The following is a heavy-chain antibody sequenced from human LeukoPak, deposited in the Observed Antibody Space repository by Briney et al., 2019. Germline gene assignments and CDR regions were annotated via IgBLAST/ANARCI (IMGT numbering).Heavy chain of an antibody. CDR2: INNDGSIT. CDR1: GFTFSSYW. D-gene: IGHD3-22*01. V-gene: IGHV3-74*01. CDR3: TRAHTNYYDSSGF. Sequence: GGSLRLSCAASGFTFSSYWMPWVRQAPGKGLVWVSRINNDGSITRYADSVEGRFTISRGNAKNTLYLQMNSLRAEDTAVYYCTRAHTNYYDSSGFWGQGTLVTVSS. J-gene: IGHJ4*02.